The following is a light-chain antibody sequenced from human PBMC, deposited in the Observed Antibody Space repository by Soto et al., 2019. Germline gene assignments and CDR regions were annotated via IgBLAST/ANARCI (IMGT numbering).Light chain of an antibody. CDR3: QHGRS. Sequence: EIVMTQSPATLSLSPGERATLSCRASENVYGNVAWYQQKPGQAPSLLIYDASTRATDIPARFSGSGSGTEFTLTISSLQSADCAIYFCQHGRSFGQGTKVEIK. J-gene: IGKJ1*01. CDR1: ENVYGN. V-gene: IGKV3-15*01. CDR2: DAS.